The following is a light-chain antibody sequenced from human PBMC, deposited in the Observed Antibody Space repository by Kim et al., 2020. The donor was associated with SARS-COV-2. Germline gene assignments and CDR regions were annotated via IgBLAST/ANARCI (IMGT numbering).Light chain of an antibody. CDR3: SSYSTGSPSVL. CDR2: DVF. J-gene: IGLJ2*01. Sequence: QSITIPCTGTTSDIGAPDSVSWYQQHPGKAPRLLIYDVFYLPSGVSDRFSGSKSGNTASLTISGLKAEDEADYYCSSYSTGSPSVLFGGGTRVTVL. V-gene: IGLV2-14*03. CDR1: TSDIGAPDS.